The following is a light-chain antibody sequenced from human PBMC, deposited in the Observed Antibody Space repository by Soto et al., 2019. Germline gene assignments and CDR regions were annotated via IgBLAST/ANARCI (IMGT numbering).Light chain of an antibody. CDR2: AAS. Sequence: FQMPQSPSSLSASVGDRVTITCRASQSIYTYLHWYRQRPGSAPNLLVFAASALHSGVPSRFSGSGSGTNFTLTISNLQSEDFATYYCQQSYSPPVTFGGGTKVDIK. CDR1: QSIYTY. J-gene: IGKJ4*01. CDR3: QQSYSPPVT. V-gene: IGKV1-39*01.